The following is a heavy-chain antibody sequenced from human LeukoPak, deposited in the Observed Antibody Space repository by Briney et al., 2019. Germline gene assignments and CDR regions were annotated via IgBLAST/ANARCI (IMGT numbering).Heavy chain of an antibody. CDR2: ISGSGGST. V-gene: IGHV3-23*01. CDR3: AKEPPLNIVVVPAAKPVFDY. CDR1: GFTFSSYA. D-gene: IGHD2-2*02. J-gene: IGHJ4*02. Sequence: TGGSLRLSCAASGFTFSSYAMNGVRQAPGKGLEWVSAISGSGGSTYYADSVKGRFTISRDNSKNTLYLQMNSLRAEDTAVYYCAKEPPLNIVVVPAAKPVFDYWGQGTLVTVSS.